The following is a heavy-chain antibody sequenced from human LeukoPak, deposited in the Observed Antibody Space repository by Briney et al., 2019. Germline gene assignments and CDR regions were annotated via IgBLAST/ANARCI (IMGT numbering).Heavy chain of an antibody. D-gene: IGHD5-18*01. CDR2: ISGSGGST. J-gene: IGHJ4*02. V-gene: IGHV3-23*01. CDR3: AKTSGNTAMVVPFDY. Sequence: GGSLRLSCAASGFTFSSYAMSWVRQAPGKGLEWVSAISGSGGSTYYADSVKGPFTISRDNSKNTLYLQMNTLRAEDTAVYSCAKTSGNTAMVVPFDYWGQGTVVTVSS. CDR1: GFTFSSYA.